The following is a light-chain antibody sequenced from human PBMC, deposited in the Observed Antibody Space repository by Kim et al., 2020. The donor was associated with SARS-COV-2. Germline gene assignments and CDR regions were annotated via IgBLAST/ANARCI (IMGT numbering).Light chain of an antibody. CDR3: NSRDNSADRLGV. Sequence: SSELTQDPAVSVALGQTVRITCQGDSLRKYYGAGYQQKPGQAPVFLIYNKNNRPSGLPDRFSVSTSGNTASLTITGAQAEDAAGYYSNSRDNSADRLGVF. CDR1: SLRKYY. CDR2: NKN. J-gene: IGLJ1*01. V-gene: IGLV3-19*01.